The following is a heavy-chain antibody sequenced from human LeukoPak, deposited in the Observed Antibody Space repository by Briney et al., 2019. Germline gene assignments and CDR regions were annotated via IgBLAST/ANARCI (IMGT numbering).Heavy chain of an antibody. Sequence: SETLSLTCTVSGGSISSGSYYWSWIRQPAGKGLEWIGRIYTSGSTNYNPSLKSRVTRSVDTSKNQFSLKLSSVTAADTAVYYCARDHIVGATIDWGQGTLVTVSS. CDR1: GGSISSGSYY. V-gene: IGHV4-61*02. J-gene: IGHJ4*02. CDR3: ARDHIVGATID. D-gene: IGHD1-26*01. CDR2: IYTSGST.